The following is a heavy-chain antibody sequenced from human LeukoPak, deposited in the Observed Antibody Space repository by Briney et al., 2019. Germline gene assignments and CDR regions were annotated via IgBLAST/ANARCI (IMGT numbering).Heavy chain of an antibody. J-gene: IGHJ3*02. D-gene: IGHD3-22*01. V-gene: IGHV4-59*08. CDR3: ARQQSYDSSGYIGLNAFDI. Sequence: PSETLSLTCTVSGGSISSYYWSWIRQPPGKGLEWIGYIYYSGSTNYNPSLKSRVTISVDTSKNQFSLKLSSVTAADTAVYYCARQQSYDSSGYIGLNAFDIWGQGTMVTVSS. CDR1: GGSISSYY. CDR2: IYYSGST.